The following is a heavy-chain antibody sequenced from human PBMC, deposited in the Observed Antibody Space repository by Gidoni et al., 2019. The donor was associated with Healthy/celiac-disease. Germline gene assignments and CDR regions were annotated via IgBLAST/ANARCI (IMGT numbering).Heavy chain of an antibody. V-gene: IGHV4-34*01. CDR2: INHSGST. D-gene: IGHD2-8*01. J-gene: IGHJ6*02. Sequence: QVQLQQWGAGLLTPSETLSLTCAVYGGSFSGYYWSWIRQPPGKGLEWIGEINHSGSTNYNPSLKSRVTISVDTSKNQFSLKLSSVTAADTAVYYCARRDGPDGMDVWGQGTTVTVSS. CDR1: GGSFSGYY. CDR3: ARRDGPDGMDV.